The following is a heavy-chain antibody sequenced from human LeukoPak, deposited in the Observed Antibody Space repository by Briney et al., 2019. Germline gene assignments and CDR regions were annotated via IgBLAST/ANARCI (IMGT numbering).Heavy chain of an antibody. V-gene: IGHV4-59*01. CDR2: IYYSGST. Sequence: NAPETLSLTCAVYGGSFSGYYWSWIRQPPGKGLEWIGYIYYSGSTNYNPSLKSRVTISVDTSKNQFSLKLSSVTAADTAVYYCARVRSSSWYVIGWFDPWGQGTLVTVSS. J-gene: IGHJ5*02. D-gene: IGHD6-13*01. CDR1: GGSFSGYY. CDR3: ARVRSSSWYVIGWFDP.